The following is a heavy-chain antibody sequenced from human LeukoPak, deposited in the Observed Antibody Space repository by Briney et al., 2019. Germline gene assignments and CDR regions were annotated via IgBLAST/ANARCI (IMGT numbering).Heavy chain of an antibody. V-gene: IGHV3-7*01. CDR3: SVRLDY. CDR1: GFSFGSSW. CDR2: INQDGSEK. Sequence: GGSLRLSCAASGFSFGSSWMDWVRQAPGKGLEWVANINQDGSEKYYVDSVKGRFTISRDSAKNSLYLQINSVRAEDTAIYYCSVRLDYWGQGTLVTVSS. J-gene: IGHJ4*02.